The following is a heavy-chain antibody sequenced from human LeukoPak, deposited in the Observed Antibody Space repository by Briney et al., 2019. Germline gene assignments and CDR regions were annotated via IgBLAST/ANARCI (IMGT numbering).Heavy chain of an antibody. CDR3: ARVSYYDSSGYYPFDY. Sequence: ASVKVSCKASGYTFTSYGISWVRQAPGQGLEWMGWISAYNGNTNYAQKLQGRVTMTTDTSTSTAYMELRSLRSDDTAVYYCARVSYYDSSGYYPFDYWGQGTLVTVSS. D-gene: IGHD3-22*01. CDR1: GYTFTSYG. J-gene: IGHJ4*02. V-gene: IGHV1-18*01. CDR2: ISAYNGNT.